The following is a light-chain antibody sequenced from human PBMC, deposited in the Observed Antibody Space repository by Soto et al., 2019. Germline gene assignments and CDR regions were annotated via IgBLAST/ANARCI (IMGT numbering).Light chain of an antibody. CDR3: HQYNNRFRT. J-gene: IGKJ1*01. Sequence: ETVLAQSPATQSGSPGERVSVSCRASQSVDISLAWYQQKPGQGPRLLIYGTSTRATGVPARLSGSGSGTEFTLTISNLKYEDSAVYYCHQYNNRFRTFGHGTKVDIK. V-gene: IGKV3-15*01. CDR1: QSVDIS. CDR2: GTS.